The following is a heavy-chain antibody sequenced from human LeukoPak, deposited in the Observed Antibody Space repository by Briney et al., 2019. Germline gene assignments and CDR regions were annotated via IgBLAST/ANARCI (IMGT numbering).Heavy chain of an antibody. D-gene: IGHD6-13*01. V-gene: IGHV1-2*02. CDR2: INPNSGGT. J-gene: IGHJ6*03. CDR1: GYTFTGYY. CDR3: ARVARYSSSWADYYYYYMDV. Sequence: ASVKVSCKASGYTFTGYYMHWVRQAPGQGLEWMGWINPNSGGTNYAQKFQGRVTMTRDTSISTAYMELSRLRSDDTAVYYCARVARYSSSWADYYYYYMDVWGKGTTVTVSS.